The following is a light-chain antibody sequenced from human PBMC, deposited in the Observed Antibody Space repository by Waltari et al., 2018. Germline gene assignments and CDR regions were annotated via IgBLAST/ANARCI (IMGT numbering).Light chain of an antibody. CDR3: QNHERLPAV. J-gene: IGKJ1*01. CDR2: GAS. CDR1: QSIGRY. Sequence: EIVLTQSPGTLSLSPGERATLSCRASQSIGRYLVWYQQKPGHAPRLPIYGASSRAAGIPDRFSGSGSGTDFSLTISRLEPEDFAVYYFQNHERLPAVFGQGTKVEIK. V-gene: IGKV3-20*01.